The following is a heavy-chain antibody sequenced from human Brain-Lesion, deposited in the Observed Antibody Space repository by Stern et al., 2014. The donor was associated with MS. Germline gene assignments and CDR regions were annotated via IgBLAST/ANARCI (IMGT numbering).Heavy chain of an antibody. CDR1: GGSISSGGYY. CDR3: ARGRVVPGFQYYATDV. J-gene: IGHJ6*02. D-gene: IGHD2-2*01. CDR2: IFNSGRT. V-gene: IGHV4-61*02. Sequence: QAQLQESGPGLVKPSQTLSLSCTVSGGSISSGGYYWSWIRQPAGKGLEWIGRIFNSGRTSYNPSPKSRVTISIDKSKNPFSLRLNSMTAADTAVYYCARGRVVPGFQYYATDVWGQGTTVIVSS.